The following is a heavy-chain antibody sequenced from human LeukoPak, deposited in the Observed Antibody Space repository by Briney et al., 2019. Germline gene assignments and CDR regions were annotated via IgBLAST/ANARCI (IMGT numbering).Heavy chain of an antibody. Sequence: SETLSLTCTVSGGSISSGAYYWSWIRQHPGKGLEWIGYIYYSGSTYYNPSLKSRVTISVDTSKNQFSLKLSSVTAADTAVYYCARDRGPGVLDYWGQGTLVSVSS. CDR2: IYYSGST. CDR1: GGSISSGAYY. CDR3: ARDRGPGVLDY. V-gene: IGHV4-31*03. J-gene: IGHJ4*02. D-gene: IGHD3-10*01.